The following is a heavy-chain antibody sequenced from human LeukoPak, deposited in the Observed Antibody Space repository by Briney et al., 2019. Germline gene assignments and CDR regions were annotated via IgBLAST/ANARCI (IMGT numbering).Heavy chain of an antibody. CDR1: GYTFTGYY. Sequence: ASVKVPCKASGYTFTGYYMHWVRQAPGQGLEWMGWINPGNGGTNYAQKFQGRVTMTRDMSISTAYMELSRLRSDDTAVYYCARDPSDSGYDYLFYFGYWGQGTLVTVSS. CDR2: INPGNGGT. V-gene: IGHV1-2*02. D-gene: IGHD5-12*01. J-gene: IGHJ4*02. CDR3: ARDPSDSGYDYLFYFGY.